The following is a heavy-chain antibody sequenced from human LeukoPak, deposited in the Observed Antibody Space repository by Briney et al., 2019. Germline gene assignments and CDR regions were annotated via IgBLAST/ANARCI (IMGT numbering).Heavy chain of an antibody. J-gene: IGHJ4*02. CDR2: IRSKANSYAT. V-gene: IGHV3-73*01. Sequence: GGSLRLSCATSGFTFSGSAIHWVRQASGKGLEWVGRIRSKANSYATTDVASVRGRFSISRDDSKNTAYLQMNSLKTEDTAVYYCTRPSYDSSVSGVVYWGQGTLVTVSS. CDR1: GFTFSGSA. CDR3: TRPSYDSSVSGVVY. D-gene: IGHD3-22*01.